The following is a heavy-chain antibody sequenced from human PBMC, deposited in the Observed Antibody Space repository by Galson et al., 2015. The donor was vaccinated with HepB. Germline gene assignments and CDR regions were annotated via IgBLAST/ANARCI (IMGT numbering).Heavy chain of an antibody. CDR3: AKDRGITMVQQVITYYFDY. D-gene: IGHD3-10*01. CDR2: ISWNSGSI. CDR1: GFTFDDYA. V-gene: IGHV3-9*01. J-gene: IGHJ4*02. Sequence: FLRLSCAASGFTFDDYAMYWVRQAPGKGLEWVSGISWNSGSIGYADSVKGRFTISRDNAKNSLYLQMNSLRAEDTALYYCAKDRGITMVQQVITYYFDYWGQGTLVTVSS.